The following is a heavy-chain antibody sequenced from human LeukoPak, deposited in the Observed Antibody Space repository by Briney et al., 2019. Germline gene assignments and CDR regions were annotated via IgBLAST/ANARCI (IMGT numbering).Heavy chain of an antibody. D-gene: IGHD3-16*02. CDR3: ARDLSGVLDWFDP. V-gene: IGHV4-4*07. CDR1: GGSISSYY. CDR2: IYTSGST. J-gene: IGHJ5*02. Sequence: SETLSLTCTVSGGSISSYYWSWIRQPAGKGLEWIGRIYTSGSTNYNPSLKSRVTISVDKSKNQFSLKLSSVTAADTAAYYCARDLSGVLDWFDPWGQGTLVTVSS.